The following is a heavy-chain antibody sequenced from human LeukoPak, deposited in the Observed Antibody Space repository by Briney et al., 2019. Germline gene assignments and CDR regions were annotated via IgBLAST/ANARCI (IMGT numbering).Heavy chain of an antibody. CDR3: VRAAPRDWSSTSCSLFDN. CDR1: GFSFDDYA. Sequence: GGSLRLSCAASGFSFDDYAMHWVRQAPGTGLEWVSGLSWNSGNIAYADAVKGRFTISRDKSYNTLYLQMYSLRAEDTAVYYCVRAAPRDWSSTSCSLFDNWGQGTLVTVSS. J-gene: IGHJ4*02. CDR2: LSWNSGNI. D-gene: IGHD2-2*01. V-gene: IGHV3-9*01.